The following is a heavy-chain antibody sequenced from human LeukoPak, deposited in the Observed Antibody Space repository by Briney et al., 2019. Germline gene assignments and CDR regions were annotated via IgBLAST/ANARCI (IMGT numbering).Heavy chain of an antibody. V-gene: IGHV3-21*04. CDR3: AKDRDSSSWDEASWFDP. Sequence: PGGSLRLSCAASGFTFSSYSMNWVRQAPGKGLEWVSSISSSSSYIYYADSVKGRFTISRDNSKNTLYLQMNSLRAEDTAVYYCAKDRDSSSWDEASWFDPWGQGTLVTVSS. CDR1: GFTFSSYS. D-gene: IGHD6-13*01. CDR2: ISSSSSYI. J-gene: IGHJ5*02.